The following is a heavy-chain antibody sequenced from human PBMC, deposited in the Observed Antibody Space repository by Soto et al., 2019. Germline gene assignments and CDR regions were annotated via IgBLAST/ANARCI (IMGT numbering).Heavy chain of an antibody. D-gene: IGHD6-13*01. CDR2: IVAGNGNT. V-gene: IGHV1-58*02. Sequence: ASVKVSCKASGFTFTTSTIQWVRQTRGHRLEWIGWIVAGNGNTNFAQNLRQRVTFSRVQSTGTVYMDVSSLRPDDTAMYYCTTASAGYTFGFDVWGQGSLVTVSS. J-gene: IGHJ4*02. CDR1: GFTFTTST. CDR3: TTASAGYTFGFDV.